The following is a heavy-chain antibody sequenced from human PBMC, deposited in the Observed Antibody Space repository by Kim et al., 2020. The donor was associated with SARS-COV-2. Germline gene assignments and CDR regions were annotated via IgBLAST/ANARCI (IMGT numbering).Heavy chain of an antibody. V-gene: IGHV3-30*04. Sequence: GGSLRLSCAASGFTFSSYAMHWVRQAPGKGLEWVAVISYDGSNKYYADSVKGRFTISRDNSKNTLYLQMNSLRAEDTAVYYCASTMVRGVPYVTGYWGQG. CDR1: GFTFSSYA. J-gene: IGHJ4*02. D-gene: IGHD3-10*01. CDR2: ISYDGSNK. CDR3: ASTMVRGVPYVTGY.